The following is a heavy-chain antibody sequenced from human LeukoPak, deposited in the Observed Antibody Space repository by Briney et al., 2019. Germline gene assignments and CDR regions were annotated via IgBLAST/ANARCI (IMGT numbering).Heavy chain of an antibody. CDR2: IYYSGST. CDR3: ARAPYGDAPFDY. V-gene: IGHV4-31*03. Sequence: PSETLSLTCTVSGGSISSGGYYWSWIRQHRGKGLEWIGYIYYSGSTYYNPSLKSRVTISVDTSKNQFSLKLSSVTAADTAVYYCARAPYGDAPFDYWGQGTLVTVSS. D-gene: IGHD4-17*01. CDR1: GGSISSGGYY. J-gene: IGHJ4*02.